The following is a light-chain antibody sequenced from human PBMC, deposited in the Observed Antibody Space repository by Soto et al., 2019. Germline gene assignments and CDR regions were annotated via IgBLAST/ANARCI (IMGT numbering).Light chain of an antibody. V-gene: IGKV1-17*01. J-gene: IGKJ1*01. CDR1: QGIRNN. CDR3: LQNNSYSWT. CDR2: AAS. Sequence: DIQMTQSPSSLSASVGDRVTITCRASQGIRNNLGWYQQKPGKAPKRLIYAASSLQSGVPSRFRGSGFGTEFTVTISSLQHEDFPTSSCLQNNSYSWTFAQGTKADIK.